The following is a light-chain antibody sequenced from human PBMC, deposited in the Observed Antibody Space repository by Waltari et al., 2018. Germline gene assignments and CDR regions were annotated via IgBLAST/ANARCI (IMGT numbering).Light chain of an antibody. CDR1: QGISSY. V-gene: IGKV1-8*01. Sequence: AIQMTQSPSSLSASIGDRVTITCRASQGISSYLAWYQQKPGTAPKLLIYAASTLQSGVPSRFSGSGSGTDFTLTISCLQSEDFATYYCQQYYSYLPITFGQGTRLDLK. CDR2: AAS. CDR3: QQYYSYLPIT. J-gene: IGKJ5*01.